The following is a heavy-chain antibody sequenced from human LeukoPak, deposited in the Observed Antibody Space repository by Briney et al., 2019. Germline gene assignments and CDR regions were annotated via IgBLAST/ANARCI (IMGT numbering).Heavy chain of an antibody. J-gene: IGHJ6*03. Sequence: GGSLRLSCEASGFTFSDYYMSWIRQAPGKGLEWVSYISSSGSTIYYADSVKGRFTISRDNAKNSLYLQMNGLRAEDTAVYYCARDLGYSSSSGIPYYYYYMDVWGKGTTVTVSS. CDR1: GFTFSDYY. D-gene: IGHD6-6*01. CDR2: ISSSGSTI. V-gene: IGHV3-11*04. CDR3: ARDLGYSSSSGIPYYYYYMDV.